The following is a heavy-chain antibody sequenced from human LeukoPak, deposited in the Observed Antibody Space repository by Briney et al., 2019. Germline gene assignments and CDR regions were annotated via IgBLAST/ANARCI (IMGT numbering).Heavy chain of an antibody. CDR1: GFTFSSYS. CDR3: ASYCSGGSCYSADFDY. V-gene: IGHV3-21*01. CDR2: ISSSSYI. J-gene: IGHJ4*02. D-gene: IGHD2-15*01. Sequence: PGGSLRLSCAASGFTFSSYSMNWVRQAPGKGLEWVSSISSSSYIYYADSVKGRLTISRDNAKNSLYLQMNSLRAEDTAVYYCASYCSGGSCYSADFDYWGQGTLVTVSS.